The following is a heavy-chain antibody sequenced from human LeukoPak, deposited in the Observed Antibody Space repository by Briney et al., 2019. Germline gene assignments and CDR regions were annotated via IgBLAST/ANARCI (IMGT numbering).Heavy chain of an antibody. Sequence: PGGSLRLSCAASGFTFSNYEMNWVRQAPGKGRECVSCISSSGTTITYADSLKGRFTISRDNAKNSLYLQMNSLRAEDTAVYYCARATRRAASPTYFDYWGQGTLVTVSS. V-gene: IGHV3-48*03. D-gene: IGHD6-13*01. CDR1: GFTFSNYE. J-gene: IGHJ4*02. CDR2: ISSSGTTI. CDR3: ARATRRAASPTYFDY.